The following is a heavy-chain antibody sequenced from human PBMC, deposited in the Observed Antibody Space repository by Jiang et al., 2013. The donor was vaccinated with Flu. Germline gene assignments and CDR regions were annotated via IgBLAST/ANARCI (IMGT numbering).Heavy chain of an antibody. V-gene: IGHV4-34*01. D-gene: IGHD3-3*01. J-gene: IGHJ1*01. CDR2: INHSGST. Sequence: PSETLSLTCAVYGGSFSGYYWSWIRQPPGKGLEWIGEINHSGSTNYNRSLKSRVTISVDTSKNQFSLKLSSVTAADTAVYYCACEEGLRFFKHWGQGTLVTVSS. CDR1: GGSFSGYY. CDR3: ACEEGLRFFKH.